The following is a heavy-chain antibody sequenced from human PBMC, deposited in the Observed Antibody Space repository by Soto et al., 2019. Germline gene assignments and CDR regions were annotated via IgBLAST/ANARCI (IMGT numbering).Heavy chain of an antibody. V-gene: IGHV1-24*01. CDR2: FDPEDGET. Sequence: ASVKVSCKVSGYTLTELSMHWVRQAPGKGLEWMGGFDPEDGETIYAQKFQGRVTMTRDTSFSTAYMELSSLRSDDTAVYYCATRYSYVHFWGQGTLVTVSS. J-gene: IGHJ4*02. CDR1: GYTLTELS. D-gene: IGHD5-18*01. CDR3: ATRYSYVHF.